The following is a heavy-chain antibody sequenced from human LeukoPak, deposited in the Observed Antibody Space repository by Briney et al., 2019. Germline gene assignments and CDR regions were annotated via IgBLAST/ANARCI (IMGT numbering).Heavy chain of an antibody. Sequence: GASVEVSCKASGGTFGSYAISWVRQAPGQGLEWMGGIIPIFGTANYAQKFQGRVTITADKSTSTAYMELSSLRSEDTAVYYCARVAGDHAFDIWGQGTMVTVSS. J-gene: IGHJ3*02. D-gene: IGHD7-27*01. CDR2: IIPIFGTA. CDR1: GGTFGSYA. V-gene: IGHV1-69*06. CDR3: ARVAGDHAFDI.